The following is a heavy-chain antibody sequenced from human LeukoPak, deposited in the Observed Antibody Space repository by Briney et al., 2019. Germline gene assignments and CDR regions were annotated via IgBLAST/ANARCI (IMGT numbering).Heavy chain of an antibody. CDR2: ISAYNGNT. J-gene: IGHJ4*02. Sequence: ASVKVSCKASGCTFTSYGISWVRQAPGQGLEWMGWISAYNGNTNYAQKLQGRVTMTTDTSTSTAYMELRSLRSDDTAVYYCARDAHYYGSGSYFWWGQGTLVTVSS. CDR3: ARDAHYYGSGSYFW. D-gene: IGHD3-10*01. CDR1: GCTFTSYG. V-gene: IGHV1-18*01.